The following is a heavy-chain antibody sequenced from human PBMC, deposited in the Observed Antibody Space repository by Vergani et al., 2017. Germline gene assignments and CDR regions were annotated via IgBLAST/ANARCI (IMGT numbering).Heavy chain of an antibody. J-gene: IGHJ6*02. D-gene: IGHD1-1*01. Sequence: LEESGGGSVKPGGSLRLSCAASGFKFSDHYMSWIRQAPGKGLEWVSHISAGASTVPYTDTVTGRFTVSRDNDNNSLTLDMTTLRVEDTAVYYCAKNPGISTTRHYYAMDVWGQGTTVTVSS. V-gene: IGHV3-11*04. CDR1: GFKFSDHY. CDR2: ISAGASTV. CDR3: AKNPGISTTRHYYAMDV.